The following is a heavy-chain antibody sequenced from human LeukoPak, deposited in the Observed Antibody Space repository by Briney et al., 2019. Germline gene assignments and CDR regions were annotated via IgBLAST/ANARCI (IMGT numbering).Heavy chain of an antibody. CDR1: GGTFISYA. CDR3: ARDYGDYVGYYFDY. J-gene: IGHJ4*02. V-gene: IGHV1-69*13. D-gene: IGHD4-17*01. Sequence: SVNVSCKASGGTFISYAISWVRQAPGQGLEWMGGIIPIFGTANYAQKFQGRVTITADESTSTAYMELSSLRSEDTAVYYCARDYGDYVGYYFDYWGQGTLVTVSS. CDR2: IIPIFGTA.